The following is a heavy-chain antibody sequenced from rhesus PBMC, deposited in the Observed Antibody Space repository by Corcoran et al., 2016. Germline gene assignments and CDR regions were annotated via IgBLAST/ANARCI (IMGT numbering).Heavy chain of an antibody. D-gene: IGHD3-16*01. CDR1: GFSLSPSGMG. CDR2: IYWDDDK. J-gene: IGHJ3*01. V-gene: IGHV2-1*01. Sequence: QVPLKESGPALVKPTQTLPLTCTFSGFSLSPSGMGVGWIRQPPGKTLEWLANIYWDDDKRYSTSLKSRLTMSKDTSKNQVGLTMTNMDSVDTATYYCVRRRDYSADAFDFWGQGLRVTV. CDR3: VRRRDYSADAFDF.